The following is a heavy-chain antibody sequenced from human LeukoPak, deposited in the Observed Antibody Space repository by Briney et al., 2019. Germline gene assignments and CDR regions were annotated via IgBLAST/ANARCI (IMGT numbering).Heavy chain of an antibody. V-gene: IGHV1-8*01. CDR2: MNPNSGNT. CDR3: AGGTYYDFWGGYYGGMDV. D-gene: IGHD3-3*01. CDR1: GYTFTSYD. Sequence: ASVKVSCKASGYTFTSYDINWVRQATGQGLEWMGWMNPNSGNTGYAQKFQGRVTMTRNTSISTAYMGLSSLRSEDTAVYYCAGGTYYDFWGGYYGGMDVWGQGTTVTVSS. J-gene: IGHJ6*02.